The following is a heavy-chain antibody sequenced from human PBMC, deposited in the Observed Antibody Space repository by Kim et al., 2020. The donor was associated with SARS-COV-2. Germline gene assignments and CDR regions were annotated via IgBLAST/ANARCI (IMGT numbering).Heavy chain of an antibody. CDR3: ARRDGFAGSYYLYDY. CDR2: IYPGDPDT. CDR1: GYRFTSYW. Sequence: GESLKISCKGSGYRFTSYWIGWVRQMPGKGLEWMGIIYPGDPDTRYSPSFQGQVTMSADKSISTAYLQWSSLKASDTAMYYCARRDGFAGSYYLYDYWGQGTLVTVSS. J-gene: IGHJ4*02. D-gene: IGHD1-26*01. V-gene: IGHV5-51*01.